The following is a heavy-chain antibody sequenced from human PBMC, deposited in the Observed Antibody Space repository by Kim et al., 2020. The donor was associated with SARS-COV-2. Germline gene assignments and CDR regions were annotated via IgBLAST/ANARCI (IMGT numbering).Heavy chain of an antibody. CDR3: ATDKLFYGRVAYYFDY. CDR1: GYTLTELS. J-gene: IGHJ4*02. D-gene: IGHD4-17*01. CDR2: FDPEDGET. Sequence: ASVKVSCKVSGYTLTELSMHWVRQAPGKGREWMGGFDPEDGETIYAQKFQGRVTMTEETSTDTDYMELSSLRSEDTAVYYCATDKLFYGRVAYYFDYWGQGTLGTGSS. V-gene: IGHV1-24*01.